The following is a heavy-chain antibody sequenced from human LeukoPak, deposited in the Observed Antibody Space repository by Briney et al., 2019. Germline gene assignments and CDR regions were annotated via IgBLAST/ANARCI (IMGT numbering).Heavy chain of an antibody. V-gene: IGHV3-30*02. CDR3: ARGNSAGWYEYMDV. J-gene: IGHJ6*03. CDR1: AFIFSNHG. Sequence: GGSLRLSCRASAFIFSNHGMHWVRQAPGKGLEWVAFIRYDGSRKYYADSVKGRFTISRDNSKNTLDLQMSSLTTGDTAVYYCARGNSAGWYEYMDVWGKGTTVIVSS. CDR2: IRYDGSRK. D-gene: IGHD6-19*01.